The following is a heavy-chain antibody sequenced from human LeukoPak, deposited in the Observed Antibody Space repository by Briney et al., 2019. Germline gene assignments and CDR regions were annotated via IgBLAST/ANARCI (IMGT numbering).Heavy chain of an antibody. CDR3: AQGRDGWLPYYFDY. CDR2: IRYDGNNK. J-gene: IGHJ4*02. D-gene: IGHD6-19*01. V-gene: IGHV3-30*02. CDR1: GFTFSNYG. Sequence: GGSLRLSCAASGFTFSNYGMHWVRQAPGKGLEWVAFIRYDGNNKYYRDSVKGRFTISRDNSKNTLYLQMNSLRADDTAVFYCAQGRDGWLPYYFDYWGQGTLVTVSS.